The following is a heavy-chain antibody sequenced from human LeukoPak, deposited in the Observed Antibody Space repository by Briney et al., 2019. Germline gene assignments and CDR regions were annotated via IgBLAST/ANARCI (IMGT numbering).Heavy chain of an antibody. CDR2: ITDSGGSI. V-gene: IGHV3-23*01. CDR3: AKETSVAGTRGDAFDI. Sequence: GGSLRLSCAASGFTFSIYAMDWVRQAPGKGLEWVSSITDSGGSIYYADSLKGRFTISRDNSKNTLYLQMNSLRAEDTAIYYCAKETSVAGTRGDAFDIWGQGTLVTVSS. D-gene: IGHD6-19*01. J-gene: IGHJ3*02. CDR1: GFTFSIYA.